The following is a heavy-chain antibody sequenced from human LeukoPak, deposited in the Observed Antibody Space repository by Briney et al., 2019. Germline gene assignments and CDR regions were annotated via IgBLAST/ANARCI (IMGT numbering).Heavy chain of an antibody. J-gene: IGHJ2*01. D-gene: IGHD2-21*02. CDR1: DGSISSYY. Sequence: SETLSLTCTVSDGSISSYYWSWIRQPAGKGLEWIGRIYTSGSTNYNPSLKSRVTMSVDTSKNQFSLKLSSVTAADTAVYYCARRFLNTHRGGDCGQDWYFDLWGRGTLVTVSS. CDR2: IYTSGST. CDR3: ARRFLNTHRGGDCGQDWYFDL. V-gene: IGHV4-4*07.